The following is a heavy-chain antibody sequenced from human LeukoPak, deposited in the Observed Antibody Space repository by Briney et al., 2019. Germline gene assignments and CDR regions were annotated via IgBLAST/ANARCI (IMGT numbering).Heavy chain of an antibody. V-gene: IGHV3-30*02. CDR1: GFTFSSYG. J-gene: IGHJ4*02. CDR2: IRYDGSNK. CDR3: ARALRDGYNCFDY. D-gene: IGHD5-24*01. Sequence: LPGGSLRLSCAASGFTFSSYGMHWVRQAPGKGLEWVAFIRYDGSNKYYADSVKGRFTISRDNSKNTLYLQMNSLRAEDTAVYYCARALRDGYNCFDYWGQGTLVTVSS.